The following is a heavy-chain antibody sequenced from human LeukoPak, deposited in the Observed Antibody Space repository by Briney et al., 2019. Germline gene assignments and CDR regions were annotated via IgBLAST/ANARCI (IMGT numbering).Heavy chain of an antibody. V-gene: IGHV3-23*01. CDR2: ISGSGGST. CDR1: GFTFSSYG. Sequence: GGSLRLSCAASGFTFSSYGMSWVRQAPGKGLEWVSAISGSGGSTYYADSVKGRFTISRDNSKNTLYLQMNSLRAEDTAVYYCAKDGDLDILTGYYQSYYFDYWGQGTLVTVSS. D-gene: IGHD3-9*01. CDR3: AKDGDLDILTGYYQSYYFDY. J-gene: IGHJ4*02.